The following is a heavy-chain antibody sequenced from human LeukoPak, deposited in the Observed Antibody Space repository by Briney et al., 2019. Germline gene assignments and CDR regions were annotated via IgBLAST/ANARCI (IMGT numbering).Heavy chain of an antibody. Sequence: PSETLSLTCTVSGDSISSSSYYWGWIRQPPGKGLEWIGSIYYSGSTYYNPSLKSRDTISVDTSKNQFSLKLSSVTAADTAVYYCARDRVAAADNEYYFDYWGQGTLVTVSS. CDR3: ARDRVAAADNEYYFDY. V-gene: IGHV4-39*07. J-gene: IGHJ4*02. CDR2: IYYSGST. D-gene: IGHD6-13*01. CDR1: GDSISSSSYY.